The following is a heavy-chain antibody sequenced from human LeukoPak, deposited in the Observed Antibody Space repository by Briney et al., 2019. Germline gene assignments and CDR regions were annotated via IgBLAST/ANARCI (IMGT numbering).Heavy chain of an antibody. D-gene: IGHD2/OR15-2a*01. J-gene: IGHJ5*02. V-gene: IGHV4-59*01. CDR1: GGSMKNSF. CDR2: ISDTGIT. CDR3: ARNRFQLSGAYWFDP. Sequence: SETLSLTCSVSGGSMKNSFWSWIRQPPGKGLEWIGYISDTGITNSNPSLKSRVTFSINTSKDQFYLKLRSVTAADTALYFCARNRFQLSGAYWFDPWGRGTLVTVSS.